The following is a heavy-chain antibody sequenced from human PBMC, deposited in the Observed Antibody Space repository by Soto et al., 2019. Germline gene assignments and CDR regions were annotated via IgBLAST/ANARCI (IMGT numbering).Heavy chain of an antibody. CDR3: ARDLSFWSGYDAFDI. CDR1: GGSISSYY. V-gene: IGHV4-59*01. CDR2: IYYSGST. Sequence: SETLSLTCTVSGGSISSYYWSWIRQPPGKGLEWIGYIYYSGSTNYNPSLKSRVTISVDTSKNQFSLKLSSVTAADMAVYYCARDLSFWSGYDAFDIWGQGTMVTVSS. J-gene: IGHJ3*02. D-gene: IGHD3-3*01.